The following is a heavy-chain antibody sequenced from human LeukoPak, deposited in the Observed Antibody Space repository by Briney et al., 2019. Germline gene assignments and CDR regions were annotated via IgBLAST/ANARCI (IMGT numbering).Heavy chain of an antibody. V-gene: IGHV4-4*07. Sequence: PSETLSLTCTVSGGSINNYYWSWIRQPAGKGLEWIGRIYTSGGTNYNPSLKSRVTISVDTSKNQFSLKLSSVTAADTAVYYCARTLSPPYYFDYWGQGTLVTVSS. J-gene: IGHJ4*02. CDR3: ARTLSPPYYFDY. CDR1: GGSINNYY. CDR2: IYTSGGT. D-gene: IGHD3-10*01.